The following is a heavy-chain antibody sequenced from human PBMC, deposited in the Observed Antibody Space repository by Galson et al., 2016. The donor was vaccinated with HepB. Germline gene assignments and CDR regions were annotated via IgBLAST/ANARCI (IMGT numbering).Heavy chain of an antibody. CDR1: GDSVSNRGVS. J-gene: IGHJ4*02. D-gene: IGHD6-19*01. CDR3: ARGGFYMTVAVFYN. Sequence: CAISGDSVSNRGVSWNWIRQSPSRGLEWLGRTYYRSIWYNDYAVSVRGRATINPDTSKNQFSLQLNPVTPEDTAVYFCARGGFYMTVAVFYNWGQGTPVTVSS. CDR2: TYYRSIWYN. V-gene: IGHV6-1*01.